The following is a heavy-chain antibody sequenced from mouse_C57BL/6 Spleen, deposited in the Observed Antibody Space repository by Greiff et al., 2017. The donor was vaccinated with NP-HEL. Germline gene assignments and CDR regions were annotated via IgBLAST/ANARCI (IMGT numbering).Heavy chain of an antibody. J-gene: IGHJ2*01. D-gene: IGHD4-1*01. CDR1: GFTFSSYA. CDR3: ASSGTSYYFDY. V-gene: IGHV5-4*03. CDR2: ISDGGSYT. Sequence: EVKLMESGGGLVKPGGSLKLSCAASGFTFSSYAMSWVRQTPEKRLEWVATISDGGSYTYYPDNVKGRFTISRDNAKNNLYLQMSHLKSEDTAMYYCASSGTSYYFDYWGQGTTLTVSS.